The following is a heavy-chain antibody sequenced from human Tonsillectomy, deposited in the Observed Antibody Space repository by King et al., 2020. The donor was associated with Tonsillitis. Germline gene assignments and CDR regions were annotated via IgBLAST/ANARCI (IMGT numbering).Heavy chain of an antibody. CDR2: FSVSVGST. CDR1: GFTFSSYA. D-gene: IGHD5-12*01. J-gene: IGHJ5*02. V-gene: IGHV3-23*04. Sequence: VQLVESGGGLVQPGGSLRLSCAASGFTFSSYAMSWVRQAPGKGLEWVSSFSVSVGSTYYADSVKGRFTISRDNSKNTLYLQMNSLRAEDTAVYYCAKDSSGDIVNWFDPWGQGTLVTVSS. CDR3: AKDSSGDIVNWFDP.